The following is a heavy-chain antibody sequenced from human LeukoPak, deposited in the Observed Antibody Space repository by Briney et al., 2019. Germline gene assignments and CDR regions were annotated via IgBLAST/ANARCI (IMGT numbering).Heavy chain of an antibody. CDR3: ARVRRNDYYDSSGYYYRWFDP. D-gene: IGHD3-22*01. V-gene: IGHV4-59*01. Sequence: SETLSLTCTVSGGSISTYYWNWIRQPPGKGLEWIGYIYHSGSTNYNPSLQSRVTISVDTSKNQFSLNLNSVTAADTAVYYCARVRRNDYYDSSGYYYRWFDPWGQGTLVTVSS. CDR2: IYHSGST. J-gene: IGHJ5*02. CDR1: GGSISTYY.